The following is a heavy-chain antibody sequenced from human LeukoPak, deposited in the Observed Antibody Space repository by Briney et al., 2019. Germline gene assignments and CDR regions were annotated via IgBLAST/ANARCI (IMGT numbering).Heavy chain of an antibody. CDR3: ARKYGANWGRYYFDY. CDR2: IIPIFGIA. V-gene: IGHV1-69*13. D-gene: IGHD7-27*01. J-gene: IGHJ4*02. CDR1: GDTFNKYA. Sequence: SVKVSCKASGDTFNKYAISWVRQAPGQGLEWMGGIIPIFGIANYAEKFQGRVTITADESTRTAYMELNSLTSEDTAVYYCARKYGANWGRYYFDYWGQGALVTVSS.